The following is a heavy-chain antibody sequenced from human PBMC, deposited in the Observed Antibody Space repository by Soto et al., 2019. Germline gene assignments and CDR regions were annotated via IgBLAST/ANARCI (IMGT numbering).Heavy chain of an antibody. V-gene: IGHV6-1*01. CDR2: TYYRSKWYN. D-gene: IGHD6-19*01. Sequence: PSQTLSLTCAISGDSVCSNSAAWNWIRQSPSRGLEWLGRTYYRSKWYNDYAVSVKSRITINPDTYKNQFSLQLNSVTPEDTAVYYCARAGAGAVVRYGYGMDVWGQGTTVTV. CDR3: ARAGAGAVVRYGYGMDV. CDR1: GDSVCSNSAA. J-gene: IGHJ6*02.